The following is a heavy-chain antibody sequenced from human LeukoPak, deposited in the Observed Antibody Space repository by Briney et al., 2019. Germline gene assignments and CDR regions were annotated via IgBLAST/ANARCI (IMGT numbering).Heavy chain of an antibody. CDR3: ARDLSAAFDF. CDR1: GFPSSSYG. J-gene: IGHJ4*02. CDR2: LVYDERS. Sequence: GGSLRLSCAASGFPSSSYGMHWVRQAPGKGLEWVARLVYDERSDYANSVKGRFSISRGNSKNTLFLDMSDLRVEDTAVYYCARDLSAAFDFWGQGVLVTVSS. D-gene: IGHD6-19*01. V-gene: IGHV3-33*05.